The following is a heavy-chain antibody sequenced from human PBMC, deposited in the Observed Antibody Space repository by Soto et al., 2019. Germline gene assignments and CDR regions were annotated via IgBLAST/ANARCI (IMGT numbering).Heavy chain of an antibody. D-gene: IGHD2-2*01. CDR1: GGSISSGGYY. V-gene: IGHV4-31*03. CDR2: IYYSGST. Sequence: QVQLQESGPGLVKPSQTLSLTCTVSGGSISSGGYYWSWIRQHPGKGLEWIGYIYYSGSTYYNPSLKSRVTISVDTSKNQFSLKLSSVTAADTVVYYCARCLFDVPAYGMDVWGQGTTVTVSS. CDR3: ARCLFDVPAYGMDV. J-gene: IGHJ6*02.